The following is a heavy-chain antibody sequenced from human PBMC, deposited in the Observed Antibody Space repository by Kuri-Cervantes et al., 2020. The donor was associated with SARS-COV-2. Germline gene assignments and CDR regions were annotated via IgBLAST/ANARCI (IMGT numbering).Heavy chain of an antibody. CDR1: GYTLSNYG. D-gene: IGHD6-19*01. CDR2: ISGYIGVT. Sequence: ASVKDSCKGFGYTLSNYGINWVRQAPGQGLEWMGWISGYIGVTNYVPRLQGRVTMTTDTSTTTAYMELRGLTSDDTAVYFCARGPADYSSGWTDYWGQGTLVTVSS. V-gene: IGHV1-18*04. J-gene: IGHJ4*02. CDR3: ARGPADYSSGWTDY.